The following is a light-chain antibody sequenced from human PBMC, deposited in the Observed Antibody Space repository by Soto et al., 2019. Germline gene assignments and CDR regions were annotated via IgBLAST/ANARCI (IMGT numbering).Light chain of an antibody. J-gene: IGKJ3*01. CDR3: QQYSSYSLFT. CDR2: KAS. CDR1: QDVNIW. Sequence: DIQMTQSPSTLSASVGDRVTITCRASQDVNIWVAWYQQKPGKAPNLLVYKASSLQSGVPSRFSGSGSGTEFTLTISSLQPDDFATYYCQQYSSYSLFTFGPGTKVDVQ. V-gene: IGKV1-5*03.